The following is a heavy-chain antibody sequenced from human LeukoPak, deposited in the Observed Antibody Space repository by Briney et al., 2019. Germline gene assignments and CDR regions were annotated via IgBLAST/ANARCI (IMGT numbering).Heavy chain of an antibody. CDR3: ARRGGYSGYADWYFDL. J-gene: IGHJ2*01. V-gene: IGHV4-59*01. Sequence: SETLSLTCTVSGGSISSYYWSWLRQPPGKGLEWIGYIYYSGSTNYNPSLKSRVTISVDTSKNQFSLKLSSVTAADTAVYYCARRGGYSGYADWYFDLWGRGTLVTVSS. CDR1: GGSISSYY. CDR2: IYYSGST. D-gene: IGHD5-12*01.